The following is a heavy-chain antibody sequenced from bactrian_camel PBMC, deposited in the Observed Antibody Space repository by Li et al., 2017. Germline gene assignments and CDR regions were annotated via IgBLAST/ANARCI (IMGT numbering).Heavy chain of an antibody. CDR2: IDSDGST. J-gene: IGHJ7*01. CDR1: GYTYSSYC. V-gene: IGHV3S26*01. D-gene: IGHD2*01. Sequence: HVQLVESGGGSVQAGGSLRLSCAASGYTYSSYCMGWFRQAPGKEREGVAAIDSDGSTSYADSVKGRFTISQDNAKNTLYLQMNSLKPEDTAMYYCAAKDGEGGYCYGPMDYWGKGTQVTVS.